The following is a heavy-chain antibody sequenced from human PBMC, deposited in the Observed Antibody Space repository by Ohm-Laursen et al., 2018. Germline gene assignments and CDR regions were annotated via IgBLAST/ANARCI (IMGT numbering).Heavy chain of an antibody. CDR2: IKQDGSQK. CDR1: GFTFSSYS. Sequence: SLRLSCAASGFTFSSYSMNWARQAPGKGLEWVAHIKQDGSQKYYVDSVKGRFTISRDNAKNSLYLQMNSLTVEDAAVYYCTSIASIFSVTDYWGQGVLVTVSS. CDR3: TSIASIFSVTDY. V-gene: IGHV3-7*01. J-gene: IGHJ4*02. D-gene: IGHD2-21*01.